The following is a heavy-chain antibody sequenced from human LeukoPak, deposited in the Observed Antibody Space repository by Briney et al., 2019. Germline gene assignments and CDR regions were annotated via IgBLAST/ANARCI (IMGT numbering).Heavy chain of an antibody. J-gene: IGHJ4*02. CDR1: NGSISIYY. V-gene: IGHV4-4*07. CDR2: IYTSGTT. D-gene: IGHD3-10*01. Sequence: PSETLSLTCTVSNGSISIYYWSWIRQPAGKGLEWIGRIYTSGTTNYNPSLKSRVTMSVDTSKNQFSLKLNSVTAADTAVYYCARDYGSGSYYLLPHFDYWGQGTLVTVSS. CDR3: ARDYGSGSYYLLPHFDY.